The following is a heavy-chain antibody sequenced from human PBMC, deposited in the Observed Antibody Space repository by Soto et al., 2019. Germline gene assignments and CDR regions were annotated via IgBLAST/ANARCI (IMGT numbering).Heavy chain of an antibody. D-gene: IGHD6-19*01. Sequence: PGGSLRLSCAASVFTFRSYGMHWVRQAPGKGLEWVAVIWYDGSNKYYAESVKGRFTISRDNSKNTLYLQMNSLRAEDTAVYYCARDSHVGSGWQLTADYWGQGTLVTVSS. CDR1: VFTFRSYG. V-gene: IGHV3-33*01. CDR3: ARDSHVGSGWQLTADY. CDR2: IWYDGSNK. J-gene: IGHJ4*02.